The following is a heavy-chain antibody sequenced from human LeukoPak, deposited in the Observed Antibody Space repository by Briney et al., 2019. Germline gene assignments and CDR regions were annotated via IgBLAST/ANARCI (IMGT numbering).Heavy chain of an antibody. J-gene: IGHJ4*02. Sequence: PSETLSLTCAVYGGSFGGYYWSWIRRPPGKGLEWIGEINHSGSTNYNPSLKSRVTISVDTSKNQFSLRLSSVTAADTAVYYCARRVSRTGFDYWGQGTLVTVSS. CDR2: INHSGST. CDR3: ARRVSRTGFDY. V-gene: IGHV4-34*01. CDR1: GGSFGGYY.